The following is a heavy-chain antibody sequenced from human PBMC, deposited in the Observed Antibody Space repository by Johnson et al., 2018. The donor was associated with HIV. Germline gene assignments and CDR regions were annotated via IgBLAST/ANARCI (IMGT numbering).Heavy chain of an antibody. D-gene: IGHD3-10*01. J-gene: IGHJ3*02. CDR2: IKEDGSEK. CDR3: AIGRGEFPRHAFDI. V-gene: IGHV3-7*01. Sequence: VQLVESGGGVVQPGGSLRLSCAASGFTFRSYWMTWFRQTPGKGLEWVANIKEDGSEKFYVDSVKGRFTISRDNAKNSLYLQMNSLRAEDTAVYYCAIGRGEFPRHAFDIWGQGTMVTVSS. CDR1: GFTFRSYW.